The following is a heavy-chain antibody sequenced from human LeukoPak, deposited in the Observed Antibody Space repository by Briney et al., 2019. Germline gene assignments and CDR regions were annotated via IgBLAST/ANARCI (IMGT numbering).Heavy chain of an antibody. CDR2: MNPKSANT. CDR1: GYTFTNSD. J-gene: IGHJ4*02. D-gene: IGHD1-20*01. Sequence: ASVKVSCKASGYTFTNSDINWVRQATGQGLEWMGWMNPKSANTGYAQKFQGRVTMTRNTSISTAYLELSSLTSHDTAQYYCARGLPSPVYLEFYFDFWGQGSLVTVSS. V-gene: IGHV1-8*01. CDR3: ARGLPSPVYLEFYFDF.